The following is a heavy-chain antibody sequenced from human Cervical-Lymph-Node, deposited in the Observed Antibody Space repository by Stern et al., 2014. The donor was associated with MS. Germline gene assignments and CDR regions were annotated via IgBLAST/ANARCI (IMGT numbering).Heavy chain of an antibody. CDR2: INYSGTT. Sequence: QLQLQESGPGLLRPSETLSLTCTVSGASIDHHFWSWIRQPPGKGLEWIGYINYSGTTNYNASLKGRVAISIDTSRTQFSLRLSSVTAADTAVYYCARATDLWGQGTLVAVSS. CDR1: GASIDHHF. CDR3: ARATDL. J-gene: IGHJ5*02. V-gene: IGHV4-59*11.